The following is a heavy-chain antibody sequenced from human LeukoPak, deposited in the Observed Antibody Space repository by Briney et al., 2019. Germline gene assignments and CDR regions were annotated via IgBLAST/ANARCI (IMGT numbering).Heavy chain of an antibody. CDR3: AKDTSIGKYCTNGVCSPFDY. J-gene: IGHJ4*02. V-gene: IGHV3-23*01. CDR2: ISDSGDYT. CDR1: GFTLSSYA. Sequence: PGGSLTLSCAGSGFTLSSYAMSWVRQAPGQGLEWVSVISDSGDYTSYADSVRGRFTISRDNSRNTLYLQIISLRPEDTDVYYCAKDTSIGKYCTNGVCSPFDYWGQGTLVTVSS. D-gene: IGHD2-8*01.